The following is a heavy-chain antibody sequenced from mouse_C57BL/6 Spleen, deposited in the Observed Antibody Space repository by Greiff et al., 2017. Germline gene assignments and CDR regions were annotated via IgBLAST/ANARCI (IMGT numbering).Heavy chain of an antibody. J-gene: IGHJ1*03. CDR2: IYPGDGDT. Sequence: QVQLQQSGAELVKPGASVKISCKASGYAFSSYWMNWVKQRPGKGLVWIGQIYPGDGDTNYNGKFKGKATLTADKSSSTAYMQLSSLTSEDSAVYFCARNSNYGYFDVWGTGTTVTDSS. CDR3: ARNSNYGYFDV. V-gene: IGHV1-80*01. CDR1: GYAFSSYW. D-gene: IGHD2-5*01.